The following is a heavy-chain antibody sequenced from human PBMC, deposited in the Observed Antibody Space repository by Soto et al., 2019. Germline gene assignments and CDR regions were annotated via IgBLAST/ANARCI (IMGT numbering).Heavy chain of an antibody. CDR2: IIPIFGTT. CDR3: TVRSMGDVDS. D-gene: IGHD1-26*01. J-gene: IGHJ4*02. CDR1: GGTFGTYI. Sequence: QVHLVQSGAEVKKPGSSVKVSCTASGGTFGTYIISWVRQGPGQGLEWMGGIIPIFGTTTYAQKFQGRVTITADESSGTAYMDLSSLRSGDTALYYCTVRSMGDVDSWGQGTVVAVSS. V-gene: IGHV1-69*01.